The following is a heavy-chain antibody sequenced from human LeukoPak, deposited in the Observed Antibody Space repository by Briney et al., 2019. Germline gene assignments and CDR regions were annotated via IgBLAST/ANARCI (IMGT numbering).Heavy chain of an antibody. CDR1: GGSISSSSYY. V-gene: IGHV4-39*02. J-gene: IGHJ4*02. Sequence: LETLSLTCTVSGGSISSSSYYWGWIRQPPGKGLEWIGSIYYSGSTYYNPSLKSRVTISVDTSKNQFSLKLSSVTAADTAVYYCARDWATVTELDYWGQGTLVTVSS. CDR2: IYYSGST. CDR3: ARDWATVTELDY. D-gene: IGHD4-17*01.